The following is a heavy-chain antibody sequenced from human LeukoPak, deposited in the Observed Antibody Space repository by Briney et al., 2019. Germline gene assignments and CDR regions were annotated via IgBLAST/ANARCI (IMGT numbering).Heavy chain of an antibody. D-gene: IGHD3-3*01. J-gene: IGHJ4*02. CDR3: ARDFDRITIFGHFDH. CDR1: GYTFTRYD. V-gene: IGHV1-8*03. Sequence: GASVKVSCTASGYTFTRYDINWVRQATGQGLEWMGWINLNSGNTGYAQKFQGRVTITRDTSIRTAYMEVSSLRSEDTAVYYCARDFDRITIFGHFDHWGQGTLVTVSS. CDR2: INLNSGNT.